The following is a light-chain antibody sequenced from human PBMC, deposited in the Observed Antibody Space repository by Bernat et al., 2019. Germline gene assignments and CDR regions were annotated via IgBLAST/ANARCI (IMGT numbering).Light chain of an antibody. J-gene: IGKJ4*01. Sequence: EIVLTQSPGTLSLSPGERATLSCRASQSVSTGYLAWYQQKPGQPPRLLIYGASSRATGIPDRFSASGSGTDFTFTISRLEPEDFAVHYCQQYSTSPPEFTFGGGTKVEIK. CDR1: QSVSTGY. CDR2: GAS. V-gene: IGKV3-20*01. CDR3: QQYSTSPPEFT.